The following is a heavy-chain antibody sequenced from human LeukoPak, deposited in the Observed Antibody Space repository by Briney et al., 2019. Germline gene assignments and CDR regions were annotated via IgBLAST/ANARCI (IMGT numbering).Heavy chain of an antibody. D-gene: IGHD6-13*01. CDR3: ARSSSSWYDYFDY. V-gene: IGHV3-33*08. CDR2: IWYDGSNK. Sequence: HPGGSLRLSCAASGFTFSDYAMHWVRQAPGKGLEWVAVIWYDGSNKYYADSVKGRFTISRDNSKNTLYLQMNSLRAEDTAVYYCARSSSSWYDYFDYWGQGTLVTVSS. J-gene: IGHJ4*02. CDR1: GFTFSDYA.